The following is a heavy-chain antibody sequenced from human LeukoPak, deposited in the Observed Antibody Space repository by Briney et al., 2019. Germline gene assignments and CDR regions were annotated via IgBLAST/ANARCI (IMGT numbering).Heavy chain of an antibody. CDR2: IIPIFGTA. V-gene: IGHV1-69*13. D-gene: IGHD2-2*01. Sequence: SVKVSCKASGGTLSSYAISWVRQAPGQGLEWMGGIIPIFGTANYAQKFQGRVTITADESTSTAYMELSSLRSEDTAVYYCARALSSTSCSDYWGQGTLVTVSS. CDR1: GGTLSSYA. J-gene: IGHJ4*02. CDR3: ARALSSTSCSDY.